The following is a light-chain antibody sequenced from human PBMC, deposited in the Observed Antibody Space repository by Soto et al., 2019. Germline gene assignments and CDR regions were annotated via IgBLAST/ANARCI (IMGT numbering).Light chain of an antibody. CDR2: EVT. Sequence: QSALTQPPSASGSPGQSVTISCTGTSSDVGGYNYVSWYQQHPGKVPKLMIYEVTQRPSGVPDRFSGSKSGNTASLTVSGLQAEDEADYYCSSPAGDSYYVFGTGTKVTVL. J-gene: IGLJ1*01. V-gene: IGLV2-8*01. CDR1: SSDVGGYNY. CDR3: SSPAGDSYYV.